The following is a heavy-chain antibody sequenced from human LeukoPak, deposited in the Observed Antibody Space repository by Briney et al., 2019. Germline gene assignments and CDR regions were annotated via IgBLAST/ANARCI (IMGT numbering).Heavy chain of an antibody. Sequence: GGSLRLSCAVSGFTVSTNYMSWVRQAPGKGLEWVSILYSGGDIYYADSVKGRFTISRDNSRNTLYLQMNTLRVEDSAVYYCARDRAPPTSWYFDLWGRGTLVTVSS. J-gene: IGHJ2*01. CDR2: LYSGGDI. CDR3: ARDRAPPTSWYFDL. CDR1: GFTVSTNY. V-gene: IGHV3-53*01. D-gene: IGHD3-10*01.